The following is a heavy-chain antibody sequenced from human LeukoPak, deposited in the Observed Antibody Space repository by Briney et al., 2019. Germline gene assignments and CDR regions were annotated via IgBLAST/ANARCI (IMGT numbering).Heavy chain of an antibody. D-gene: IGHD3-16*01. CDR2: INHSGST. V-gene: IGHV4-34*01. J-gene: IGHJ6*03. CDR1: GGSFSGYY. CDR3: ARVLITFRRYYYYVDV. Sequence: SETLSLTCAVYGGSFSGYYWSWIRQPPGKGLEWIGEINHSGSTNYNPSLKSRVTISVDTSKNQFSLKLSSVTAADTAVYYCARVLITFRRYYYYVDVWGKGTTVTVSS.